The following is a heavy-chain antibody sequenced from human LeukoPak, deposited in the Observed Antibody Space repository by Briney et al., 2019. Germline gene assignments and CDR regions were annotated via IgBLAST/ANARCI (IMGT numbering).Heavy chain of an antibody. CDR3: AREVGHCGSTSCYARLFDP. CDR1: GYTFTSYD. Sequence: ASVKVSCKASGYTFTSYDINWVRQATGQGLEWMGWMNPNSGNTGYAQKFQGRVTITRNTSISTAYMELSSLRSEDTAVYYCAREVGHCGSTSCYARLFDPWGQGTRVTVSS. V-gene: IGHV1-8*03. CDR2: MNPNSGNT. J-gene: IGHJ5*02. D-gene: IGHD2-2*01.